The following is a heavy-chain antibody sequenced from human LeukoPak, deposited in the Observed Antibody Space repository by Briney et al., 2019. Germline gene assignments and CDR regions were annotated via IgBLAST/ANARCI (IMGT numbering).Heavy chain of an antibody. CDR3: ATDSITWISQ. D-gene: IGHD6-13*01. CDR1: GFTFSSNG. Sequence: AGSLRLSCAVSGFTFSSNGMHWVRQAPGKGLEWVAVIWYDGSNKYYADSVKGRLTIHRENSTRTLYLERNSLRGEDMAVYHCATDSITWISQWGQGTLLTVP. CDR2: IWYDGSNK. J-gene: IGHJ4*02. V-gene: IGHV3-33*01.